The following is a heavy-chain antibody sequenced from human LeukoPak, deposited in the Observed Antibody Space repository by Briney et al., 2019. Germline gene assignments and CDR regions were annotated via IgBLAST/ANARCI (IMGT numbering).Heavy chain of an antibody. V-gene: IGHV3-21*01. Sequence: GGSLRLSCAASGFTFSSYSMNWVRQVPGKGLEWVSSISSSSSYIYYADSVKGRFTISRDNAKNSLYLQMNSLRAEDTAVYYCAGGHNGYNPIDWGQGTLVTVSS. J-gene: IGHJ4*02. D-gene: IGHD5-24*01. CDR3: AGGHNGYNPID. CDR2: ISSSSSYI. CDR1: GFTFSSYS.